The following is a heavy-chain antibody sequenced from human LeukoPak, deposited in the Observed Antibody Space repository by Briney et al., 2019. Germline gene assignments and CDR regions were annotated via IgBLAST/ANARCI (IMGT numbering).Heavy chain of an antibody. CDR1: GFTFSSYS. V-gene: IGHV3-74*01. Sequence: PGGSLRLSCAASGFTFSSYSMNWVRQAPGKGLVWVSRINSDGSSTSYADSVKGRFTISRDNAKNTLYLQMNSLRAEDTAVYYCARVAGGSSPYYFDYWGRGTLVTVSS. CDR3: ARVAGGSSPYYFDY. CDR2: INSDGSST. J-gene: IGHJ4*02. D-gene: IGHD6-13*01.